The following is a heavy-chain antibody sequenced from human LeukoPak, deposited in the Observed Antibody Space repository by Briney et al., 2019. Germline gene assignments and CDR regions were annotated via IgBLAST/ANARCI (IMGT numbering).Heavy chain of an antibody. CDR2: IYYSGST. V-gene: IGHV4-59*08. CDR3: ASLRERSYYARGFDY. Sequence: SETLSLTCTVSGGSISSYYWSWIRQPPGKGLEWIGYIYYSGSTNYNPSLKSRVTISVDTSKNQFSLKLTSVTAADTAVYHCASLRERSYYARGFDYWGRGTLVTVSS. CDR1: GGSISSYY. D-gene: IGHD1-26*01. J-gene: IGHJ4*02.